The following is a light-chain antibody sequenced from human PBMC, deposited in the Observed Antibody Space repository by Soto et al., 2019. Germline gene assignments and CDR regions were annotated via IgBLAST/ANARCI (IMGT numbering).Light chain of an antibody. CDR3: QQRYNWPPLT. CDR1: QSLSSY. J-gene: IGKJ4*01. Sequence: EIVLTQSPATLALSPGERATLSCRASQSLSSYLAWYQQKPGQAPRLLIYDASNRATGIPARFSGSGSGTDFTLTISSLEPEDSAVYYCQQRYNWPPLTFGGGTKVDIK. CDR2: DAS. V-gene: IGKV3-11*01.